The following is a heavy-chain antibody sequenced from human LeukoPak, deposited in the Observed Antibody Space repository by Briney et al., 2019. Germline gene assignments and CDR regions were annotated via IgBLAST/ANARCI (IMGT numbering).Heavy chain of an antibody. V-gene: IGHV3-33*06. J-gene: IGHJ4*02. CDR1: GFTFSSYG. CDR3: AKDVYYYDSSGYFSY. D-gene: IGHD3-22*01. Sequence: GRSLRLSCAASGFTFSSYGMHWVRQAPGKGLEWVAVIWYDGSNKYYADSVKGRFTISRDNSKNTLYLQMNSLRAEDAAVCYCAKDVYYYDSSGYFSYWGQGTLVTVSS. CDR2: IWYDGSNK.